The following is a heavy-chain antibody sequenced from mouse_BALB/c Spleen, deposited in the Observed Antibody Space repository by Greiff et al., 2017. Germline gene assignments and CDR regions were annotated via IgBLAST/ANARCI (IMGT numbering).Heavy chain of an antibody. CDR3: TRGGYGNYFQAWFAY. J-gene: IGHJ3*01. Sequence: EVKLEESGGGLVQPGGSMKLSCVASGFTFSNYWMNWVRQSPEKGLEWVAEIRLKSNNYATHYAESVKGRFTISRDDSKSSVYLQMNNLRAEDTGIYYCTRGGYGNYFQAWFAYWGQGTLVTVSA. V-gene: IGHV6-6*02. D-gene: IGHD2-1*01. CDR2: IRLKSNNYAT. CDR1: GFTFSNYW.